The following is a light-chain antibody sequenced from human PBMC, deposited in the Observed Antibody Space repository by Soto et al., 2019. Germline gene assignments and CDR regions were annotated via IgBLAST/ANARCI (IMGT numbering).Light chain of an antibody. J-gene: IGKJ1*01. CDR3: QQTYTTPRT. CDR1: QTVSTY. Sequence: DTQMTQPPSSLSASVGDRISITCRASQTVSTYLNWYQQKAGQAPTLLISATSTLQSGVPSRFSGSGSGTEFTLTITSLQPEDFATYYCQQTYTTPRTFGQGTKVAFK. V-gene: IGKV1-39*01. CDR2: ATS.